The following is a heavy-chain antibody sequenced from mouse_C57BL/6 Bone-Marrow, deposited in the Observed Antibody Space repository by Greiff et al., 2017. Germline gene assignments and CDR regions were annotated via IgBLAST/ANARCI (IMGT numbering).Heavy chain of an antibody. Sequence: EVKLVESGGGLVKPGGSLKLSCAASGFTFSDYGMHCVRQAPEKGLEWVAYISSGSSTIYYADTVKGRFTISRANAKNTLFLQMTSLRSEDTAMYYCAKKYDYSFAYWGQGTLVTVSA. CDR2: ISSGSSTI. CDR1: GFTFSDYG. J-gene: IGHJ3*01. V-gene: IGHV5-17*01. CDR3: AKKYDYSFAY. D-gene: IGHD2-4*01.